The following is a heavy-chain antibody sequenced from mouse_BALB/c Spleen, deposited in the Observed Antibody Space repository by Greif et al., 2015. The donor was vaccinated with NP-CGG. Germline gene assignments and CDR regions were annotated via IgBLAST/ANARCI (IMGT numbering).Heavy chain of an antibody. V-gene: IGHV1-82*01. CDR1: GYAFSSSW. J-gene: IGHJ3*01. CDR3: ARPNSPYGNYAAY. CDR2: IYPGDGDT. Sequence: QVQLQQSGPELVKPGASVKISCKASGYAFSSSWMNWVKQRPGQGLEWIGRIYPGDGDTNYNGKFKGKATLTADKSSSTAYMQLSSLTSVDSAVYFCARPNSPYGNYAAYWGQGTLVTVSA. D-gene: IGHD2-1*01.